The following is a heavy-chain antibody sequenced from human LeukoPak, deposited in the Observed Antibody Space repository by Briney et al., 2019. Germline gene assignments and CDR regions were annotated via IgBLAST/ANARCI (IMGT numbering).Heavy chain of an antibody. Sequence: PSETLSLTCTVSGGSISSSSYYWGWIRQPPGKGLEWIGSIYYSGSTYYNPSLKSRITISVNTSKNQFSLKLSSVAAADTAVYFCAGLYSILRHLDYWGQGTLVTGSS. J-gene: IGHJ4*02. CDR1: GGSISSSSYY. V-gene: IGHV4-39*01. D-gene: IGHD6-13*01. CDR3: AGLYSILRHLDY. CDR2: IYYSGST.